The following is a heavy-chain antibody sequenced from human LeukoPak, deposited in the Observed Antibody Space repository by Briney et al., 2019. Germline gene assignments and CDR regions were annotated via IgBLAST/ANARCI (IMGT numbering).Heavy chain of an antibody. CDR1: GFXFSSYG. D-gene: IGHD3-3*01. CDR3: AREPYYDFWSGYTYYYYGMDV. V-gene: IGHV3-33*01. CDR2: IWYDGSNK. J-gene: IGHJ6*02. Sequence: GGSLRLSCAASGFXFSSYGMHWVRQAPGKGLEWVAVIWYDGSNKYYADSVKGRFTISRDNSKNTLYLQMNSLGAEDTAVYYCAREPYYDFWSGYTYYYYGMDVWGQGTTVTVSS.